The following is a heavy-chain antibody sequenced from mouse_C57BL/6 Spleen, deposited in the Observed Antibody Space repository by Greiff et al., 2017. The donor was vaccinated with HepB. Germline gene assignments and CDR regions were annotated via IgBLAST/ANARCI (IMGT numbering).Heavy chain of an antibody. V-gene: IGHV5-9-1*02. D-gene: IGHD2-3*01. CDR3: TRWLLNYFDY. CDR1: GFTFSSYA. J-gene: IGHJ2*01. Sequence: DVMLVESGEGLVKPGGSLKLSCAASGFTFSSYAMSWVRQTPEKRLEWVAYISSGGDYIYYADTVKGRFTISRDNARNTLYLQMSSLKSEDTAMYYCTRWLLNYFDYWGQGTTLTVSS. CDR2: ISSGGDYI.